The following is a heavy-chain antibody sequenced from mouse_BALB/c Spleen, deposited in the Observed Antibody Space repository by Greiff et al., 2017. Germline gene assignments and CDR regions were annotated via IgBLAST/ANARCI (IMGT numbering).Heavy chain of an antibody. Sequence: QVQLQQSGAELVRPGVSVKISCKGSGYTFTDYAMHWVKQSHAKSLEWIGVISTYYGDASYNQKFKGKATMTVDKSSSTAYMELARLTSEDSAIYYCARGALLRSIDYWGQGTTLTVAS. V-gene: IGHV1S137*01. J-gene: IGHJ2*01. CDR3: ARGALLRSIDY. CDR1: GYTFTDYA. CDR2: ISTYYGDA. D-gene: IGHD1-1*01.